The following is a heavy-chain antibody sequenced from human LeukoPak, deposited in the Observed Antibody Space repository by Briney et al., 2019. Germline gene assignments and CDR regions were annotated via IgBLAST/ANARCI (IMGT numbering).Heavy chain of an antibody. CDR2: IRADGATT. D-gene: IGHD1-26*01. V-gene: IGHV3-43*02. Sequence: VGSLRLSCAASGFTFGDYDMHWVRQAPGKGLEWVSLIRADGATTRYTDSVKGRFTISRDNSKDSLYLQMNSLRTEDTALYYCARDNTGSYEYWGQGTLVTVS. CDR1: GFTFGDYD. J-gene: IGHJ4*02. CDR3: ARDNTGSYEY.